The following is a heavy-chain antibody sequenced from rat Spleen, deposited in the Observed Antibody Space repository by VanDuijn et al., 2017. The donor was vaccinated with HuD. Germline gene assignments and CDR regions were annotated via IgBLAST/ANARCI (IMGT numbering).Heavy chain of an antibody. V-gene: IGHV5-29*01. Sequence: EVQLVESGGGLVQPGRSLKLSCAASGFTFSDYGMAWVRQAPTKGLEWVASITNTGGSIYYPDSVKGRFTISRDNAKNTLSLQMDSLRSEDTATYYCARRHYGYTDYFDYWGQGVMVTVSS. D-gene: IGHD1-9*01. CDR1: GFTFSDYG. CDR3: ARRHYGYTDYFDY. CDR2: ITNTGGSI. J-gene: IGHJ2*01.